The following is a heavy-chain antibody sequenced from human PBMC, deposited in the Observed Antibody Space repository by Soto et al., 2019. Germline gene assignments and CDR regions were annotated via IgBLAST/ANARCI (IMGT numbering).Heavy chain of an antibody. CDR1: GFSLSTSGVG. J-gene: IGHJ6*02. D-gene: IGHD6-19*01. Sequence: SGPTLVNPTQTLTLTCTFSGFSLSTSGVGVGWIRQPPGKALEWLALIYWNDDKRYSPSLKSRLTITKDTSKNQVVLTMTNMDPVDTATYYCARILRSSGYYYYGMDVWGQGTTVTVSS. V-gene: IGHV2-5*01. CDR3: ARILRSSGYYYYGMDV. CDR2: IYWNDDK.